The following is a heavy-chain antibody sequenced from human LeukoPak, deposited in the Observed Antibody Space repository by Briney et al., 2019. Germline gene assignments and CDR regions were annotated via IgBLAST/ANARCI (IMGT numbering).Heavy chain of an antibody. Sequence: GGSLRLSCAASGFTFSSYSMNWVRQAPGKGLEWVSSISSSSSYIYYADSVKGRFTISRDNAKNSLYLQMNSLRAEDTAVYYCARGQRDRYDFWSGYYRWGQGTLVTVSS. CDR2: ISSSSSYI. V-gene: IGHV3-21*01. D-gene: IGHD3-3*01. CDR3: ARGQRDRYDFWSGYYR. J-gene: IGHJ4*02. CDR1: GFTFSSYS.